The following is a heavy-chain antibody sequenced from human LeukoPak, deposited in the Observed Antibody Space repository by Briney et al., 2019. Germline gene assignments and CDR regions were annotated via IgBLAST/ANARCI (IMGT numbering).Heavy chain of an antibody. D-gene: IGHD6-6*01. J-gene: IGHJ6*02. Sequence: GESLKISCKGSAYSFTSYWIGWVRQMPGKGLEWMGIIYPGDSDTRYSPSFQGQVTISADKSISNAYLQWSSLKASDTAIYYCARPSGDSSSSLYYGMDVWGQGTTVTVSS. V-gene: IGHV5-51*01. CDR3: ARPSGDSSSSLYYGMDV. CDR1: AYSFTSYW. CDR2: IYPGDSDT.